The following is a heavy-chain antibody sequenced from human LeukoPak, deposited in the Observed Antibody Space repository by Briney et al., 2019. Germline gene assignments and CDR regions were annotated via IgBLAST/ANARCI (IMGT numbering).Heavy chain of an antibody. CDR1: GFAFCRQW. Sequence: GGSLRLLCAASGFAFCRQWRRWVRQAPGVGLQWVASLNAEGSEKNYVDSVRGRFTISRDNARNSLYLQMNSLRAEDTAVYYCARDQVVAGIRPPFDYWGQGTLLTVSS. CDR2: LNAEGSEK. CDR3: ARDQVVAGIRPPFDY. V-gene: IGHV3-7*03. D-gene: IGHD6-19*01. J-gene: IGHJ4*02.